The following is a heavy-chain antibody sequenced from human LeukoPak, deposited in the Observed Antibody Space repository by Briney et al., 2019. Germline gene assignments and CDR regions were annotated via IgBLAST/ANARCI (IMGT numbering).Heavy chain of an antibody. D-gene: IGHD3-9*01. CDR2: IHYSGTT. Sequence: PSETLSLICTVSGVSITSGGYYWPWIRQHPGKGLEWIGFIHYSGTTDYNPSLKSRVSISVDTSKTRFSLRLSSVTAADTAVYYCARDSGHYDILPDQLSHYYMDVWGKGTTVTGSS. V-gene: IGHV4-31*03. J-gene: IGHJ6*03. CDR3: ARDSGHYDILPDQLSHYYMDV. CDR1: GVSITSGGYY.